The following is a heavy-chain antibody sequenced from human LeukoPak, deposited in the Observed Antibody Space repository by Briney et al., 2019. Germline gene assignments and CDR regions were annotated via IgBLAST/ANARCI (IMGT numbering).Heavy chain of an antibody. CDR2: ITTYNGNT. D-gene: IGHD5-18*01. CDR1: GYTFSTYG. J-gene: IGHJ4*02. CDR3: ARVWTAYSSDN. V-gene: IGHV1-18*01. Sequence: GASVKVSCKASGYTFSTYGISWVRQAPGQGLEWMGWITTYNGNTNYAQNLQGRVTMTTDTSTSTAYMELRSLGSDDTAVYYCARVWTAYSSDNWGQGFLVTVSS.